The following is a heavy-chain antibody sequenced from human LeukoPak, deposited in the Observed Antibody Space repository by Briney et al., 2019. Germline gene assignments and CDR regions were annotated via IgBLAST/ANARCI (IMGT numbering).Heavy chain of an antibody. Sequence: ASVKVSCKASGYTFTSYGISWVRQAPGQGLEWMGWISAYNGNTNYPQKVQGRVSMTTDTSTSTAYMELRSLRSDDTAVYYCARFSGYCSRISCSRTDRNFDLWGQGTLVTVSS. CDR3: ARFSGYCSRISCSRTDRNFDL. V-gene: IGHV1-18*01. J-gene: IGHJ4*02. CDR2: ISAYNGNT. CDR1: GYTFTSYG. D-gene: IGHD2-2*01.